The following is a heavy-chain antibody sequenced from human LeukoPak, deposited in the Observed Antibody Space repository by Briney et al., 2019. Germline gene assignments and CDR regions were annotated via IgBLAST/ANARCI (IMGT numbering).Heavy chain of an antibody. CDR2: MNPNSGNT. CDR3: ARGGSYYDFWSGYYRPRMEDY. D-gene: IGHD3-3*01. J-gene: IGHJ4*02. V-gene: IGHV1-8*02. CDR1: GGTFSSYA. Sequence: VASVKVSCKASGGTFSSYAISWVRQAPGQGLEWMGWMNPNSGNTGYAQKFQGRVTMTRNTSISTAYMELSSLRSEDTAVYYCARGGSYYDFWSGYYRPRMEDYWGQGTLVTVSS.